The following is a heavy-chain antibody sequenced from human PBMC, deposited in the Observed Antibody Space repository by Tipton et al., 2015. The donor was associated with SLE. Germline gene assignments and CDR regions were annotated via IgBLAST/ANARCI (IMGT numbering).Heavy chain of an antibody. CDR2: VYVGGTT. CDR1: GNSITNHY. J-gene: IGHJ5*02. Sequence: GLVKPSETLSLTCSVSGNSITNHYWSWIRQPPGKGLEWIGHVYVGGTTDYNPSLKSRVTMSLDTAKNAVSLKLTSVTAADTAVYYCARGDGGWSFWFDPWGPGTLVTVSP. D-gene: IGHD6-19*01. CDR3: ARGDGGWSFWFDP. V-gene: IGHV4-59*11.